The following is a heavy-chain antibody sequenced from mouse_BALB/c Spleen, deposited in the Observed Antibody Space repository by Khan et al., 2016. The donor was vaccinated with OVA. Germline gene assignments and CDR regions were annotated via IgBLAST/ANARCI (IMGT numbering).Heavy chain of an antibody. V-gene: IGHV1-77*01. CDR1: GYSFTDYI. D-gene: IGHD1-1*01. CDR3: VRRDYGSTYPGFVY. J-gene: IGHJ3*01. Sequence: LQQPGPELVMPGASVKMSCKASGYSFTDYIISWVKQRTGQGLQWIGEIYPGSGSIYSNEKFKGRATLTADKSSNTAYMQLSSLTSEDPAVYFCVRRDYGSTYPGFVYWGQGTLVTVSA. CDR2: IYPGSGSI.